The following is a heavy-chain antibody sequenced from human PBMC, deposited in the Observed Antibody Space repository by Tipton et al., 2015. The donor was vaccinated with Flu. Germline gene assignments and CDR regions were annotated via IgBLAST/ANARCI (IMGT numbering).Heavy chain of an antibody. V-gene: IGHV5-51*01. J-gene: IGHJ6*02. CDR1: GYMFSTYW. CDR2: IYPRDSDT. Sequence: QLVQSGAEVKKPGESLKIFCKGSGYMFSTYWIAWVRQVPGKGLEWMGIIYPRDSDTKYSPSFQGQVTISADKSISTAYLQWSSLKASDTATYYCARQAGGYGMDVWGQGTTVTVSS. CDR3: ARQAGGYGMDV. D-gene: IGHD3-16*01.